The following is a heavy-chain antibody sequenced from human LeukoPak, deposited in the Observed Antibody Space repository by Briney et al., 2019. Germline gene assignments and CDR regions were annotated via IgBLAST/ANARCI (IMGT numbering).Heavy chain of an antibody. CDR3: ARGGTGTGPYGMDV. D-gene: IGHD3/OR15-3a*01. Sequence: GGPLRLSCAASGFTFSDHYMDWVRQAPGKGLEWVGSTRNKANSYTTEYAASVKVRFTISIDVSKNSPYLQMNRLKTEDTAVYYCARGGTGTGPYGMDVWGKGTTATVSA. CDR2: TRNKANSYTT. V-gene: IGHV3-72*01. J-gene: IGHJ6*04. CDR1: GFTFSDHY.